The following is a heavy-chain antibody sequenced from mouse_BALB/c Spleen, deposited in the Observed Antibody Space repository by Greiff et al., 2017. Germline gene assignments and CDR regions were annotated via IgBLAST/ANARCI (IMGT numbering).Heavy chain of an antibody. J-gene: IGHJ2*01. V-gene: IGHV1-87*01. CDR1: GYTFTSYW. CDR3: ARDDWNY. CDR2: IYPGDGDT. Sequence: VQLQQSGAELARPGASVKLSCKASGYTFTSYWMQWVKQRPGQGLEWIGAIYPGDGDTRYTQKFKGKATLTADKSSSTAYMQLSSLASEDSAVYYCARDDWNYWGQGTTLTVSS.